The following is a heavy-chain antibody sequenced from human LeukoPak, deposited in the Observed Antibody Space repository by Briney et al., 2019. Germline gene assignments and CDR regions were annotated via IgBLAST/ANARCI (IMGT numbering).Heavy chain of an antibody. CDR2: IYYSGST. V-gene: IGHV4-31*03. CDR3: AREVAQYCSSTSCHQASTFDY. J-gene: IGHJ4*02. D-gene: IGHD2-2*01. CDR1: GGSISSGGYY. Sequence: SQTLSLTCTVSGGSISSGGYYWSWIRQHPGKGLEWIGYIYYSGSTYYNPSLKSRVTISVDTSKNQFSLKLSSVTAADTAVYYCAREVAQYCSSTSCHQASTFDYWGQGTLVTVSS.